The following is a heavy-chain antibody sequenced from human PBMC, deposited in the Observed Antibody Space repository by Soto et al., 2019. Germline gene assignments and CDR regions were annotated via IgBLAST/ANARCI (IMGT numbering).Heavy chain of an antibody. CDR2: ISNDGDDK. CDR3: AKEGIELWSAFDY. D-gene: IGHD3-10*01. J-gene: IGHJ4*02. Sequence: QVQLVESGGGVVQPGRSLRLSCAASGFTFNNYGIHWVRQAPGKGLEWVAVISNDGDDKYYADSVKGRFTISRDNSRNPLYLKMNSLGPDDTATYYCAKEGIELWSAFDYWGQGTLVTVSS. CDR1: GFTFNNYG. V-gene: IGHV3-30*18.